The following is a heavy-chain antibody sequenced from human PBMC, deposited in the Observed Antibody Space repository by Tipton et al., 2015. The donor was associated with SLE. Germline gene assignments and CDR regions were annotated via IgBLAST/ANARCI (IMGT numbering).Heavy chain of an antibody. CDR1: GFTFSSYG. J-gene: IGHJ4*02. V-gene: IGHV3-33*01. CDR3: ARGEGVDY. CDR2: IWYDGSNK. Sequence: QLVQSGGGVVQPGRSLRLSCAASGFTFSSYGMHWVRQAPGKGLEWVAVIWYDGSNKYYADSVKGRFTISRDNSKNTLYLQMNSLRAKDTAVDYCARGEGVDYLGQGTLVTDST.